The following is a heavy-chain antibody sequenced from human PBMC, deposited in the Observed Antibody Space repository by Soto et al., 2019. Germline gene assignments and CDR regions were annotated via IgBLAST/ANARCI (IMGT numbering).Heavy chain of an antibody. CDR2: ISYDGSNK. CDR1: GFTFSSYG. V-gene: IGHV3-30*18. D-gene: IGHD1-1*01. Sequence: QVQLVESGGGVVQPGRSLRLSCAASGFTFSSYGMHWVRQAPGKGLEWVAVISYDGSNKYYADSVKGRFTISRDNSKNTMYLQMNSRRAEDTAVYYCANWNDDLGQFDYWGQGTLVTVSS. CDR3: ANWNDDLGQFDY. J-gene: IGHJ4*02.